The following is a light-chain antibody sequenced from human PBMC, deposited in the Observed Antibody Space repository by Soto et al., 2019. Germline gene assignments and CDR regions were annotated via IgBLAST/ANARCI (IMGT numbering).Light chain of an antibody. CDR1: SGHSSYI. J-gene: IGLJ1*01. CDR3: ESWDSNTRV. V-gene: IGLV4-60*03. Sequence: QPVLTQSSSASASLGSSVKLTCTLSSGHSSYIIAWHQQQPGKAPRYLMKLEGSGSYNKGSGVPDRFSGSSSGADLYLTISNLQAEDEADYYCESWDSNTRVFGTGTKVTVL. CDR2: LEGSGSY.